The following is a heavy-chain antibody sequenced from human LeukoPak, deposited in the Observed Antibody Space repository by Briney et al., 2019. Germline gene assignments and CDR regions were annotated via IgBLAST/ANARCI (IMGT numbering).Heavy chain of an antibody. CDR1: GFTFSSYA. V-gene: IGHV3-23*01. Sequence: GGSLRLSCAASGFTFSSYAMSWVRQAPGKGLEWVSAISGSGGSTYYADSVKGRFTISRDNSKNTLYLQMNSLRAEDTAVYYCAKGIAVAGTHIPYYYYYYGMDVWGQGTTVTVPS. CDR3: AKGIAVAGTHIPYYYYYYGMDV. CDR2: ISGSGGST. J-gene: IGHJ6*02. D-gene: IGHD6-19*01.